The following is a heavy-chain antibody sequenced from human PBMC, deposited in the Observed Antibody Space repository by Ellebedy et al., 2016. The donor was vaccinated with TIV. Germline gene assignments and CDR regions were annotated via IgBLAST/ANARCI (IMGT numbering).Heavy chain of an antibody. CDR3: ARIRVYYDSSGFGVYYFDY. CDR2: IDWDDDK. CDR1: GFSLSTSGMC. V-gene: IGHV2-70*11. D-gene: IGHD3-22*01. J-gene: IGHJ4*02. Sequence: SGPTLVKPTPTLTLTCTFSGFSLSTSGMCVSWIRQPPGKALEWLARIDWDDDKYYSTSLRTRLTISKDTSKNQVVLTMTNMDPVDTATYYCARIRVYYDSSGFGVYYFDYWGQGTLVTVSS.